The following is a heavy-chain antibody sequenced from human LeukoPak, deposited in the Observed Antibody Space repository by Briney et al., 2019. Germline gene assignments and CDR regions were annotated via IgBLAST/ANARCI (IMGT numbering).Heavy chain of an antibody. D-gene: IGHD5-12*01. Sequence: PSETLSLTCAVYGGSFSSSSYYWGWIRQPPGKGLEWIGSIYYSGSTYYNPSLKSRVTISVDTSKNQFSLKLSSVTAADTAVYYCARGRSLRYSGYYYFDYWGQGTLVTVSS. J-gene: IGHJ4*02. CDR3: ARGRSLRYSGYYYFDY. V-gene: IGHV4-39*07. CDR1: GGSFSSSSYY. CDR2: IYYSGST.